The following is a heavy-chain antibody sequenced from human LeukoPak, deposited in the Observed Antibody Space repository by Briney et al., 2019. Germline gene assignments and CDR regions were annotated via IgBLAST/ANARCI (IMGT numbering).Heavy chain of an antibody. D-gene: IGHD1-26*01. Sequence: GGSLRLSCAASGFTFSSYGMHWVRRAPGKGLEWVAVIWYDGSNKYYADSVKGRFTISRDNSKNTLYLQMNSLRAEDTAVYYCVSEPGDSGYFQHWGQGTLVTVSS. CDR1: GFTFSSYG. J-gene: IGHJ1*01. CDR3: VSEPGDSGYFQH. CDR2: IWYDGSNK. V-gene: IGHV3-33*01.